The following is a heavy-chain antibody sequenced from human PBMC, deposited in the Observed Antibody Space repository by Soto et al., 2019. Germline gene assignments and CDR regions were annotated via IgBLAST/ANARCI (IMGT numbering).Heavy chain of an antibody. CDR3: ATDRWDFWSGCEGSACNWFDP. Sequence: QVQLVQSGAEVKKPGASVKVSCKVSGYTLTELSMHWVRQAPGKGLEWMGGYDQEDGETIYAQKLQGRVTMTEDTSTDTASMEPSSLRSEDTAVYYCATDRWDFWSGCEGSACNWFDPWGQGTLVTVSS. V-gene: IGHV1-24*01. D-gene: IGHD3-3*01. CDR1: GYTLTELS. CDR2: YDQEDGET. J-gene: IGHJ5*02.